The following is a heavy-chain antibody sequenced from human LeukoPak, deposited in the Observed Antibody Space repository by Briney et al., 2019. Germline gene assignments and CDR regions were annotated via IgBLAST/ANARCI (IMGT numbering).Heavy chain of an antibody. J-gene: IGHJ4*02. Sequence: TSETLSLTCAVYGGSFSGYYWSWIRQPPGKGLEWIGEINHSGSTNYNPSLKSRVTISVDTSKNQFSLKLSSVTAAHTAVYYCARGARVSYSSSWDNFDYWGQGTLVTVSS. CDR2: INHSGST. D-gene: IGHD6-13*01. V-gene: IGHV4-34*01. CDR1: GGSFSGYY. CDR3: ARGARVSYSSSWDNFDY.